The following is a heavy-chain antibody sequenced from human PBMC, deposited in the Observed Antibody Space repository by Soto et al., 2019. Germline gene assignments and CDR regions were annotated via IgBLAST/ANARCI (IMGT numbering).Heavy chain of an antibody. CDR2: IHPVDSDT. D-gene: IGHD3-10*01. J-gene: IGHJ5*02. CDR1: GYSFTTYW. CDR3: AAMVPHFDP. V-gene: IGHV5-51*01. Sequence: PGESLKISCKAFGYSFTTYWIGWVRQVPGKGLEWMGIIHPVDSDTRYNPSYQGQVTISADRSINTAYLQWNSLKASDTAMYYCAAMVPHFDPWGQGALVTVSS.